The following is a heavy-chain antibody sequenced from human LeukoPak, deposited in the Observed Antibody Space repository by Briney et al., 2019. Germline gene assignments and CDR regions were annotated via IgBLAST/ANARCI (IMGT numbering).Heavy chain of an antibody. V-gene: IGHV3-30-3*01. CDR1: GFSFSSYA. CDR2: ISYDGSNK. CDR3: ARVSDEDIVVVPAANAFDI. Sequence: GGSLRLSCAASGFSFSSYAMHWVRQAPGKGLEWVAVISYDGSNKYYADSVKGRFTISRDNSKNTLYLQMNSLRAEDTAVYYCARVSDEDIVVVPAANAFDIWGQGTMVTVSS. D-gene: IGHD2-2*01. J-gene: IGHJ3*02.